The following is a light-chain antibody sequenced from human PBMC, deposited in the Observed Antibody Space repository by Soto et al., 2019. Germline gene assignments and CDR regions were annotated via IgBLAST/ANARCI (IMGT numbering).Light chain of an antibody. V-gene: IGKV1-8*01. CDR3: QQYYSYPRT. Sequence: AIRMTQSPSSLSASTGDRVTITCRASQGISSYLAWYQQKPGKARKLLIYAASTLQSGVPSRSSGSGSGTDFTLTISCLQSEDFATYYCQQYYSYPRTFGQGTKVEIK. CDR1: QGISSY. J-gene: IGKJ1*01. CDR2: AAS.